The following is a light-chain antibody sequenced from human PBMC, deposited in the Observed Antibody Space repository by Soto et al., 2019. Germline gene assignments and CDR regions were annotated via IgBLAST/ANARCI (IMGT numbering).Light chain of an antibody. CDR1: QSVTKY. Sequence: VLTQSPATLSLSPGESATLSCRASQSVTKYLAWYQQKPGQAPRLLIYDTSNRATGIPARFSGSGSGTDFTLTISCLESEDSGIYYCQQRYNWLTFGGGTKVEIK. CDR3: QQRYNWLT. J-gene: IGKJ4*01. CDR2: DTS. V-gene: IGKV3-11*01.